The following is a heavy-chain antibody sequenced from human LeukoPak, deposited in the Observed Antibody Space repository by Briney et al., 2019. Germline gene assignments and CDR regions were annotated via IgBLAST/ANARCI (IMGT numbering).Heavy chain of an antibody. CDR2: IRGGGENT. J-gene: IGHJ4*02. Sequence: GGSLRLSCAGSGFTFSSYAMSWVRQAPGKGLEWVSAIRGGGENTYYADSVKGRFTISRDNSKDTLSLQMNSLRAEDTAVYYCAKISWDGRGTFYWGQGTLVTVSS. CDR3: AKISWDGRGTFY. V-gene: IGHV3-23*01. D-gene: IGHD2-15*01. CDR1: GFTFSSYA.